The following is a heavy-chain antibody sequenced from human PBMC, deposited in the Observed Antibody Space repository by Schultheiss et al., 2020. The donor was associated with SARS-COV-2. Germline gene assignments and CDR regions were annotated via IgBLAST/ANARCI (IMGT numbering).Heavy chain of an antibody. J-gene: IGHJ2*01. CDR2: IYTSGST. CDR3: ARGIGDYGSEYFDL. D-gene: IGHD4-17*01. Sequence: SQTLSLTCTVSGGSISSYYWSWIRQPAGKGLEWIGRIYTSGSTNYNPSLKSRVTMSVDTSKNQFSLKLSSVTAADTAVYYCARGIGDYGSEYFDLWGRGTLVTVSS. CDR1: GGSISSYY. V-gene: IGHV4-4*07.